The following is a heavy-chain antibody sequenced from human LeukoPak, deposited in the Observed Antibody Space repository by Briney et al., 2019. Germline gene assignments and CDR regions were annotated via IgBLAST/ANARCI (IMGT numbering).Heavy chain of an antibody. J-gene: IGHJ4*02. D-gene: IGHD6-13*01. Sequence: GGSLRLSCAASGFTVSSNYMTWVRQAPGKGLEWVSVVYTGGSTYSADSVKGRFTISRDNSKNTLYLQMNSLRAEDTAVYYCARGLAAAGLYFDYWGQGTLVTVSS. CDR2: VYTGGST. CDR1: GFTVSSNY. V-gene: IGHV3-53*01. CDR3: ARGLAAAGLYFDY.